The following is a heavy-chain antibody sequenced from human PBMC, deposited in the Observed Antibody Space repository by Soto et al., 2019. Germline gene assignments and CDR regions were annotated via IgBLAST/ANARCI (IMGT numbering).Heavy chain of an antibody. Sequence: EVHLLESGGGLVQPGGSLRLSCVASGFSFGTHAMTWVRQAPGKGLEWVSVISAGSGNSYYADSVKGRFTVSRENSKNTLGLQLDSLRAEDTGLYYCARQKLKSSTWYGSLDSWGQGTLVTVSS. CDR2: ISAGSGNS. V-gene: IGHV3-23*01. CDR1: GFSFGTHA. D-gene: IGHD6-13*01. J-gene: IGHJ4*02. CDR3: ARQKLKSSTWYGSLDS.